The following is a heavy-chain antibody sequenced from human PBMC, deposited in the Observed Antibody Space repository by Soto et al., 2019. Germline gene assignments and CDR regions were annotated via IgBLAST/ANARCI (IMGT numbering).Heavy chain of an antibody. CDR2: IIPIFGTA. CDR1: GGTFSSCA. J-gene: IGHJ4*02. CDR3: AREGGADGTYSSSTLDY. Sequence: AASVKVSCKASGGTFSSCAISWVRQAPGQGLEWMGGIIPIFGTANYAQKFQGRVTITADESTSTAYMELSSLRSEDTAVYYCAREGGADGTYSSSTLDYWGQGTLVTVSS. D-gene: IGHD6-6*01. V-gene: IGHV1-69*13.